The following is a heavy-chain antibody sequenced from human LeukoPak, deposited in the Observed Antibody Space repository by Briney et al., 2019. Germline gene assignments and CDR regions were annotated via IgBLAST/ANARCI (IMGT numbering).Heavy chain of an antibody. D-gene: IGHD3-3*01. V-gene: IGHV4-59*01. Sequence: SETLSLTCTVSGGSISSYYWSWVRQPPGKGLAWIGYIYYSGSTNYNPSLKSRVAISVDTSKNQFSLKLRSVTAADTAVYYCARGGPPVTIFGVVISWFDPWGQGTLVTVSS. J-gene: IGHJ5*02. CDR1: GGSISSYY. CDR3: ARGGPPVTIFGVVISWFDP. CDR2: IYYSGST.